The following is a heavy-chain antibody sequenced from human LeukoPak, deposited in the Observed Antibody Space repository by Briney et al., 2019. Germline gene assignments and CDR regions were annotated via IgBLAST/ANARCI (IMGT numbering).Heavy chain of an antibody. CDR2: IYHSGST. CDR1: GGSISSGGYS. V-gene: IGHV4-30-2*01. Sequence: PSETLSLTCAVSGGSISSGGYSWSWIRQPPGKGLEWIGYIYHSGSTYYNPSLKSRVTISVDRSKNQFSLKLSSVTAADTAVYYCATESKGRDGYNWVFDYWGQGTLVTVSS. D-gene: IGHD5-24*01. CDR3: ATESKGRDGYNWVFDY. J-gene: IGHJ4*02.